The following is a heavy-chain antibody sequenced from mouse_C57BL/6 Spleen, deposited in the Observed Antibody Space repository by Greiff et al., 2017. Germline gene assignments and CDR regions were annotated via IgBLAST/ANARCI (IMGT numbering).Heavy chain of an antibody. Sequence: QVQLKQPGAELVMPGASVKLSCKASGYTFTSYWMHWVKQRPGQGLEWIGEIDPSDSYTNYNQKFKGKSTLTVDKSSSTAYMQLSSLTSEDSAVYYCARSGYYAQAWFAYWGQGTLVTVSA. CDR1: GYTFTSYW. CDR2: IDPSDSYT. CDR3: ARSGYYAQAWFAY. V-gene: IGHV1-69*01. D-gene: IGHD1-1*01. J-gene: IGHJ3*01.